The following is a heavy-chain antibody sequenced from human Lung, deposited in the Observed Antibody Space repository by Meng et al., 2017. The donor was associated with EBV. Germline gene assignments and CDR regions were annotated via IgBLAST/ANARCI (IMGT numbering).Heavy chain of an antibody. D-gene: IGHD3-22*01. CDR2: IIPILGIA. CDR3: AREDSSGYSYYFDY. V-gene: IGHV1-69*04. J-gene: IGHJ4*02. Sequence: SGYGLKKPGASWKVSAKASGTPFTRYAMNWVRQAPGQGLEWMGRIIPILGIANYAQKFQGRVTITADKSTSTAYMELSSLRSEDTAVYYCAREDSSGYSYYFDYWGQGTLVTVSS. CDR1: GTPFTRYA.